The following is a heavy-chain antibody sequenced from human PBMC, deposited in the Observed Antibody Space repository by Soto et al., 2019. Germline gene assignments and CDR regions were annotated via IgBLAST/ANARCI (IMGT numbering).Heavy chain of an antibody. CDR2: ISAYNGNT. CDR1: GYTFTSYG. V-gene: IGHV1-18*01. Sequence: GASVKVSCKASGYTFTSYGISWVRQAPGQGLEWMGWISAYNGNTNYAQKLQGRVTMTTDTSTSTAYMELRSLRSDNTAVYYCARGDIVVVVAATGDAFDIWGQGTMVTV. D-gene: IGHD2-15*01. CDR3: ARGDIVVVVAATGDAFDI. J-gene: IGHJ3*02.